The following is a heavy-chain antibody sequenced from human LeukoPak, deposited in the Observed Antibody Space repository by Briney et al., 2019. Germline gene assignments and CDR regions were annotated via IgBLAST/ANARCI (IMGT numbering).Heavy chain of an antibody. D-gene: IGHD2-21*01. CDR2: ISSSSSYI. CDR3: ARNYGGDCYSGDY. J-gene: IGHJ4*02. Sequence: GGSLRLSCAASGFTFSSYSMNWVRQAPGKGLEWVSSISSSSSYIYYADSVKGRFTISRDNAKNSLYLQMNSLRAEDTAVYYCARNYGGDCYSGDYWGQGTLVTVSS. CDR1: GFTFSSYS. V-gene: IGHV3-21*01.